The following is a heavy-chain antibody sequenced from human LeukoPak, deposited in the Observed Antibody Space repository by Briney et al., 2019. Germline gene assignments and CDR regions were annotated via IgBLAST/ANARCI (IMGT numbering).Heavy chain of an antibody. Sequence: GGSLRLSCAASGFTFSSYSMNWVRQAPGKGLEWVSSISSSSSYIYYADSVKGRFTISRDNAKNSLYLQMNSLRAEDTAVYYCARDKLGSGWLNWFDPWGQGTLVTVSS. CDR2: ISSSSSYI. CDR3: ARDKLGSGWLNWFDP. D-gene: IGHD6-19*01. V-gene: IGHV3-21*01. J-gene: IGHJ5*02. CDR1: GFTFSSYS.